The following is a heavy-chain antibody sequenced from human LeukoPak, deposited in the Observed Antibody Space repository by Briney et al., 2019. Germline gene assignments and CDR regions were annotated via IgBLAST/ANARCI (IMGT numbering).Heavy chain of an antibody. CDR2: ISSSSSYI. V-gene: IGHV3-21*01. J-gene: IGHJ3*02. CDR1: GFTFSSYS. CDR3: ARDAMTLDAFDI. Sequence: GGSLRRSCAASGFTFSSYSMNWVRQAPGKGLEWVSSISSSSSYIYYADSVKGRFTISRDNAKNSLYLQMNSLRAEDTAVYYCARDAMTLDAFDIWGQGTMVTVSS.